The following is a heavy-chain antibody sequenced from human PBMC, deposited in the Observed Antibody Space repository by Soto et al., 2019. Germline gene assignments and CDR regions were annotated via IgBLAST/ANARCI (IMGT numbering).Heavy chain of an antibody. CDR1: GYTFTSCD. D-gene: IGHD3-3*01. J-gene: IGHJ4*02. Sequence: ASVKVSCKASGYTFTSCDINWVRQATGQGLEWMGWMNPNSGNTGYAQKFQGRVTMTRNTSISTAYMELGSLRSEDTAVYYCARGQYYDFWSGYYTPNFDYWGQGTLVTVSS. CDR3: ARGQYYDFWSGYYTPNFDY. V-gene: IGHV1-8*01. CDR2: MNPNSGNT.